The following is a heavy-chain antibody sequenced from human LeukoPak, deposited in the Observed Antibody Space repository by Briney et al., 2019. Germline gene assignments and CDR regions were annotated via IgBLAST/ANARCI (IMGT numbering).Heavy chain of an antibody. D-gene: IGHD4-17*01. Sequence: SETLSLTCTVSGGSISSGGYYWSWIRQHPGKGLEWIGYIYYSGSTYYNPSLKSRVTISVDTSKNQFSLKLSSVTAADTAVYYCARITVTGYGFDYWGQGTLVTVSS. V-gene: IGHV4-31*03. CDR2: IYYSGST. J-gene: IGHJ4*02. CDR1: GGSISSGGYY. CDR3: ARITVTGYGFDY.